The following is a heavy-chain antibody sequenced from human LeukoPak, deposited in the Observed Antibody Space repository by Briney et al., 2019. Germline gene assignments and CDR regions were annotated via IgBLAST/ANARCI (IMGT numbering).Heavy chain of an antibody. J-gene: IGHJ4*02. V-gene: IGHV3-23*01. D-gene: IGHD5-24*01. Sequence: PGGSLRLSCAASGFTFSSYAMSWVRQAPGKGLEWVSAISGSGGSTYYADSVKGRFTISRDNSKNTLYLQMNSLRAEDTAVYYCAKDPRSGDGYTDPAEYYFDYWGQGTLVTVS. CDR1: GFTFSSYA. CDR3: AKDPRSGDGYTDPAEYYFDY. CDR2: ISGSGGST.